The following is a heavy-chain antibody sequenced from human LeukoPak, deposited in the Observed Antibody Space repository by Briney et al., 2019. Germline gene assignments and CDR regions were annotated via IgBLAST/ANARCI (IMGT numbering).Heavy chain of an antibody. J-gene: IGHJ4*02. D-gene: IGHD1-26*01. CDR1: GFTFSSYA. Sequence: GGSLRLSRAASGFTFSSYAMSWVRQAPGKGLEWVSAISGSGGSTYYADSVKGRFTISRDNSKNTLYLQMNSLRAEDTAVYYCAKDPGREISFYWGQGTLVTVYS. CDR2: ISGSGGST. CDR3: AKDPGREISFY. V-gene: IGHV3-23*01.